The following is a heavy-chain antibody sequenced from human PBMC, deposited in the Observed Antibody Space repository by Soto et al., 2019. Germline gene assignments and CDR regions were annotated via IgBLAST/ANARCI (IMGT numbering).Heavy chain of an antibody. CDR2: ISSNGGST. CDR3: VSTHYYDSSGYYSVDY. D-gene: IGHD3-22*01. V-gene: IGHV3-64D*08. J-gene: IGHJ4*02. Sequence: PGGSLRLSCSASGFTFSSYAMHWVRQAPGKGLEYVSAISSNGGSTYYADSVKGRFTISRDNSKNTLYLQMSSLRAEDTAVYYCVSTHYYDSSGYYSVDYWGQGTLVTVSS. CDR1: GFTFSSYA.